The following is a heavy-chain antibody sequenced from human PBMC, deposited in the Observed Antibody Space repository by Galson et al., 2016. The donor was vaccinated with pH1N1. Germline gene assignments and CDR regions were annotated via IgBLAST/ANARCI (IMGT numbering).Heavy chain of an antibody. CDR2: IDWDDDK. V-gene: IGHV2-70*11. CDR1: GFSLSTSGMC. D-gene: IGHD4-11*01. CDR3: ARILEGDYTNYIDY. J-gene: IGHJ4*02. Sequence: PALVKPTQTLTLTCTFSGFSLSTSGMCVSWIRQPPGKALEWLARIDWDDDKYYSTSLKTRLTIPKDTSKNQVVLTMTNMDPVDTATYYCARILEGDYTNYIDYWGQGTLVTVSS.